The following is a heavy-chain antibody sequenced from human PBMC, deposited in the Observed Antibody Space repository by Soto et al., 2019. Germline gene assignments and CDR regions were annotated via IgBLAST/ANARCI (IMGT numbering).Heavy chain of an antibody. CDR3: ARVYGSGRLNY. D-gene: IGHD3-10*01. CDR1: GYTFTSYG. Sequence: ASVKVSCKASGYTFTSYGISGVGQAPGQGLEWMGGISAYNGNTNYAQKLQGRVTMTTDTSTSPAYMELRSLRSDDTAVYYCARVYGSGRLNYWGQGTLVTVSS. CDR2: ISAYNGNT. J-gene: IGHJ4*02. V-gene: IGHV1-18*04.